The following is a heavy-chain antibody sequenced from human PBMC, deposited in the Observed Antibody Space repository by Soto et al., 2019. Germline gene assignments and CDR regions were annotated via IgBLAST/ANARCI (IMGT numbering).Heavy chain of an antibody. CDR2: INHSGST. CDR3: AREFIAVAGFDY. V-gene: IGHV4-34*01. CDR1: GGSFSGYY. Sequence: SETLSLTCAVYGGSFSGYYWSWIRQPPGKGLEWIGEINHSGSTNYNPSLKSRVTISVDTSKNQFSLKLSSVTAADTAVYYCAREFIAVAGFDYWGQGTLVTVSS. D-gene: IGHD6-19*01. J-gene: IGHJ4*02.